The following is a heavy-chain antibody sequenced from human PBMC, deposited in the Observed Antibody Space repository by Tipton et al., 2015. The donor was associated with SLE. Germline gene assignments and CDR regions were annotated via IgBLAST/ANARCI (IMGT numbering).Heavy chain of an antibody. CDR3: ARGDRAFDY. CDR1: GYSISSGYY. D-gene: IGHD5-18*01. Sequence: LSLTCTVSGYSISSGYYWGWIRQPPGKGLEWIGSIYHSGSTYYNPSLKSRVTISVNTSKNQFSLKLSSVTAADTAVYYCARGDRAFDYWGQGTLVTVSS. CDR2: IYHSGST. V-gene: IGHV4-38-2*02. J-gene: IGHJ4*02.